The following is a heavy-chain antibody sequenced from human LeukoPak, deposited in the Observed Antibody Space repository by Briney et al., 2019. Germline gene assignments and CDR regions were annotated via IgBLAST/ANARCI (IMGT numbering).Heavy chain of an antibody. V-gene: IGHV3-30-3*01. J-gene: IGHJ4*02. D-gene: IGHD3-3*01. CDR2: ISYDGSNK. CDR3: ARSITIFGVVIAAGVDY. Sequence: GGSLRLSCAASGFTFSSYWMSWVRQAPGKGLEWVAVISYDGSNKYYADSVKGRFTISRDNSKNTLYLQMNSLRAEDTAVYYCARSITIFGVVIAAGVDYWGQGTLVTVSS. CDR1: GFTFSSYW.